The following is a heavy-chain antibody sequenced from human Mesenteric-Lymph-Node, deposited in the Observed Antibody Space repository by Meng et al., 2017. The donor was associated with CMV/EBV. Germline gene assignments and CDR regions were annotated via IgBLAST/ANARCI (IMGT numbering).Heavy chain of an antibody. J-gene: IGHJ3*02. V-gene: IGHV3-23*01. CDR1: GFTFNTYA. CDR2: ISGSTYNI. CDR3: AKATSSTIFGVDSLFDI. Sequence: GESLKISCAASGFTFNTYAMSWVRQAPGRGLEWVATISGSTYNIFYADSVKGRFTVSRDNFKNTLFLQMNSLRAEDTALYYCAKATSSTIFGVDSLFDIWGQGTMVTVSS. D-gene: IGHD3-3*01.